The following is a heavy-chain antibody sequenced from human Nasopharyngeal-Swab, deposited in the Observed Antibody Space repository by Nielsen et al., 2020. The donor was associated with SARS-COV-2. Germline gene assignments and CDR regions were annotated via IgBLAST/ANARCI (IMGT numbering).Heavy chain of an antibody. J-gene: IGHJ6*03. CDR1: GFSLTTSHVG. D-gene: IGHD3-3*01. Sequence: SGPTLVKPTQTLTLTCSFSGFSLTTSHVGVAWIRQPPGKALVWLALIYCDDDQRFHPSLKTRLTITNDTSTDQVVLTLTNMGPVDSGTYYCAHITRALERYTIFGVPLASLSYYYMDVWGKGTTVTVS. CDR3: AHITRALERYTIFGVPLASLSYYYMDV. CDR2: IYCDDDQ. V-gene: IGHV2-5*02.